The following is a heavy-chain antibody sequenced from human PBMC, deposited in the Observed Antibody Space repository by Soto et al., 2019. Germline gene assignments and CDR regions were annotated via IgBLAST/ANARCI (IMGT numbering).Heavy chain of an antibody. Sequence: QTGGPLRLSCAASGFTFSSYAMHWVRQAPGKGLEYVSAISSNGGSTYYADSVKGRFTISRDNSKNTLYLQMGSLRAEDMAVYYCARGTGYSTFGGPIDYWGQGTLVTVSS. CDR1: GFTFSSYA. J-gene: IGHJ4*02. CDR3: ARGTGYSTFGGPIDY. CDR2: ISSNGGST. D-gene: IGHD6-13*01. V-gene: IGHV3-64*02.